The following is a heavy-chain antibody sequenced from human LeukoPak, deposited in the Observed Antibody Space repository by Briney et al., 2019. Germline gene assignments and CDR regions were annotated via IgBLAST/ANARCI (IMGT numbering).Heavy chain of an antibody. CDR1: VFMFDNYW. CDR3: ARGSSFGSF. V-gene: IGHV3-7*01. D-gene: IGHD6-6*01. CDR2: IKQDGNEK. Sequence: GGSLRLSGAASVFMFDNYWMHWVHQAPGKGLEWVANIKQDGNEKYYVGSVRGRFTISRDNAKNSLYLQMNSLRAEDTAVYYCARGSSFGSFWGRGTLVTVSS. J-gene: IGHJ4*02.